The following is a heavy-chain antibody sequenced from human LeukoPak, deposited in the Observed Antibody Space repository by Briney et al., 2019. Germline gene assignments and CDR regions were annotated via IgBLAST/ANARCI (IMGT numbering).Heavy chain of an antibody. Sequence: SETLSLTCAVYGGSFSGYYWSWIRQPPGKGLERIGEINHSGSTNYNPSLKSRVTISVDTSKNQFSLKLGSVTAADTAVYYCARGNSGPGYWGQGTLVTVSS. CDR3: ARGNSGPGY. CDR1: GGSFSGYY. D-gene: IGHD1-26*01. V-gene: IGHV4-34*01. CDR2: INHSGST. J-gene: IGHJ4*02.